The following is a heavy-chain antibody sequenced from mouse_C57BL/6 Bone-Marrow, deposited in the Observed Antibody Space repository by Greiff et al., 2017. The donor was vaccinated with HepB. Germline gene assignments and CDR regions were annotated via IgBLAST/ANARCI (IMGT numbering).Heavy chain of an antibody. CDR2: ISDGGSYT. D-gene: IGHD1-1*01. CDR1: GFTFSSYA. V-gene: IGHV5-4*03. Sequence: EVMLVESGGGLVKPGGSLKLSCAASGFTFSSYAMSWVRQTPEKRLEWVATISDGGSYTYYPDNVKGRFTISRDNAKNNLYLQMSNLKSEDTAMYYCARNPTTVVANWYFDVWGTGTTVTVSS. CDR3: ARNPTTVVANWYFDV. J-gene: IGHJ1*03.